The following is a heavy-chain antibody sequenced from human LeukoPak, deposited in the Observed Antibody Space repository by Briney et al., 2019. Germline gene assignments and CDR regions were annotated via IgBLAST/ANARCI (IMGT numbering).Heavy chain of an antibody. D-gene: IGHD4-17*01. CDR3: ARDLGYRDYELDY. J-gene: IGHJ4*02. Sequence: ASVKVSCKASGGTFSSYAISWVRQAPGQGLEWMGRVIPIFGTANYAQKFQGGVTITTDESTSTPYMELSSLRSEDTAVYYCARDLGYRDYELDYWGQGTLVTVSS. V-gene: IGHV1-69*05. CDR2: VIPIFGTA. CDR1: GGTFSSYA.